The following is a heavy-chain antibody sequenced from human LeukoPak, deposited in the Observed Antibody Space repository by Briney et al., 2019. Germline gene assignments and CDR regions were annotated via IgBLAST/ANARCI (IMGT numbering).Heavy chain of an antibody. CDR2: IYPGDSDT. Sequence: GESLKISCKGSGYSFTSYWIGWVRPMPGKGLEWMGIIYPGDSDTRYSPSFQGQVTISADKSISTAYLQWSSLKASDTAMYYCAILAVAGNDYFVYWGQGTLVTVSS. CDR3: AILAVAGNDYFVY. D-gene: IGHD6-19*01. CDR1: GYSFTSYW. V-gene: IGHV5-51*01. J-gene: IGHJ4*02.